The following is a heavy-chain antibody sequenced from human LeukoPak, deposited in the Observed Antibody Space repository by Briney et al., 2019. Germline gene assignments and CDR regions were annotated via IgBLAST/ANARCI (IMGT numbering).Heavy chain of an antibody. CDR2: ISYDGSNK. Sequence: GGSLRLSCAASGFTFSSYGMHWVRQAPGKGLEGVAVISYDGSNKYYAASVKGRFTISRDNSKNTLYLQMNSLRAEDTAVYYCASGYSSGWHFDYWGQGTLVTVSS. CDR1: GFTFSSYG. CDR3: ASGYSSGWHFDY. J-gene: IGHJ4*02. D-gene: IGHD6-19*01. V-gene: IGHV3-30*03.